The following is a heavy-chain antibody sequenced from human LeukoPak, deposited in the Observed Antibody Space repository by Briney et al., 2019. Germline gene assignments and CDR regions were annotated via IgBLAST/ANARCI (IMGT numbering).Heavy chain of an antibody. Sequence: GGSLRRSCAASGFTICSNYVSWGRQAPGEGVEWVSVIFSGGSTYYEEAVKGRFTISSDNSKNKLYHQMTSLRAEDTAVYYCAKTYYYDSSGYSPHFDYWGQGTLVTVSS. CDR2: IFSGGST. V-gene: IGHV3-53*01. D-gene: IGHD3-22*01. J-gene: IGHJ4*02. CDR1: GFTICSNY. CDR3: AKTYYYDSSGYSPHFDY.